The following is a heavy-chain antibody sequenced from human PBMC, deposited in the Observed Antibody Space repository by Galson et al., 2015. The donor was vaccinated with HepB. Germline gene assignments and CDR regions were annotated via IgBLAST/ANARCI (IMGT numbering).Heavy chain of an antibody. D-gene: IGHD1-7*01. CDR2: IYYSGST. Sequence: LTCTVSGGSISSYYWSWIRQPPGKGLEWIGYIYYSGSTNYNPSLKSRVTISVDTSKNQFSLKLSSVTAADTAVYYCARDYVPGTTVFGAFDIWGQGTMVTVSS. J-gene: IGHJ3*02. CDR1: GGSISSYY. V-gene: IGHV4-59*01. CDR3: ARDYVPGTTVFGAFDI.